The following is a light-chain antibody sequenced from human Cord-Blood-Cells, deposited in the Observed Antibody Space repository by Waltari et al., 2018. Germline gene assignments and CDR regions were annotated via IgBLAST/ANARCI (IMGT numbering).Light chain of an antibody. CDR1: SLRSYY. Sequence: SSELTQDAAVSVALGQPVRITCQGDSLRSYYASSYQQKPGQAPGLVIYGKNNRPSGIPDRFSGSSSGNTASLTITGAQAEDEADYYCNSRDSSGNHWVFGGGTKLTVL. CDR2: GKN. J-gene: IGLJ3*02. CDR3: NSRDSSGNHWV. V-gene: IGLV3-19*01.